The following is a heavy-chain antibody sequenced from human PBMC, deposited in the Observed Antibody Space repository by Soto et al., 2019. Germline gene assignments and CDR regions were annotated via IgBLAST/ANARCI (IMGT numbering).Heavy chain of an antibody. J-gene: IGHJ3*02. CDR3: AKDSVPGSSGWFDGFDI. Sequence: LRLSCAASGFTFDDYAMHWVRQAPGKGLEWVSGISWNSGYIGYADSVKGRFTISRDNAKNSLYLQMNSLRAEDTALYYCAKDSVPGSSGWFDGFDIWGRGTMVTVSS. V-gene: IGHV3-9*01. CDR1: GFTFDDYA. CDR2: ISWNSGYI. D-gene: IGHD6-19*01.